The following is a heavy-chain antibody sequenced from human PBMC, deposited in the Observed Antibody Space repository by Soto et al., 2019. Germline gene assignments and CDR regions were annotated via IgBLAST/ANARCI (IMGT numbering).Heavy chain of an antibody. CDR3: ANTNGLYSYGSGSTDY. D-gene: IGHD3-10*01. J-gene: IGHJ4*02. Sequence: QVQLVESGGGVVQPGRSLRLSCAASGFTFSSYGMHWVRQAPGKGLEWVALVSYDGGNKYYADSVKGRFTISRDNSKNLLYLQMNSLRAEDTAVYYCANTNGLYSYGSGSTDYWGQGTLVTVSS. CDR2: VSYDGGNK. V-gene: IGHV3-30*18. CDR1: GFTFSSYG.